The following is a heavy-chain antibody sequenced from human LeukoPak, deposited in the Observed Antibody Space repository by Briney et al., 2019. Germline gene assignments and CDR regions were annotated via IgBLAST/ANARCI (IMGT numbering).Heavy chain of an antibody. V-gene: IGHV4-59*01. CDR2: IYYSGST. Sequence: SETLSLTCTVSGGSISSYYWSWIRQPPGKGLEWIGYIYYSGSTNYNPSLKSRVTISVDTSKNQFSLKLSSVTAADTAVYYCARRRSSGYSVENWFDPWGQGTLVTVSS. D-gene: IGHD3-22*01. CDR1: GGSISSYY. J-gene: IGHJ5*02. CDR3: ARRRSSGYSVENWFDP.